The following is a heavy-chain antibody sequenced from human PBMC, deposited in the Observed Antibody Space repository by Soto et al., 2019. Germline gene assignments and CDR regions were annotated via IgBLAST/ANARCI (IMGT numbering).Heavy chain of an antibody. Sequence: GGSLRLSCAASGFTFSSYAMSWVRQAPGKGLEWVSAISGSGGSTYYADSVKGRFTISRDNSKNTLYLQMNSLRAEDTAVYYCAKVMGYCSGGSCYSDYWGQGTLVTVSS. CDR2: ISGSGGST. CDR3: AKVMGYCSGGSCYSDY. V-gene: IGHV3-23*01. D-gene: IGHD2-15*01. J-gene: IGHJ4*02. CDR1: GFTFSSYA.